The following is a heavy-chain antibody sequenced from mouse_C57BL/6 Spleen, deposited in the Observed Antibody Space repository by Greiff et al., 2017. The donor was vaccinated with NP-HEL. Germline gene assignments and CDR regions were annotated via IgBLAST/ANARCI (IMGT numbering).Heavy chain of an antibody. V-gene: IGHV1-82*01. Sequence: QVQLKQSGPELVKPGASVKISCKASGYAFSSSWMNWVKQRPGKGLEWIGRIYPGDGDTNYNGKFKGKATLTADKSSSTAYMQLSSLTSEDSAVYFCARWDMVTTLYFDYWGQGTTLTVSS. CDR3: ARWDMVTTLYFDY. J-gene: IGHJ2*01. CDR1: GYAFSSSW. D-gene: IGHD2-2*01. CDR2: IYPGDGDT.